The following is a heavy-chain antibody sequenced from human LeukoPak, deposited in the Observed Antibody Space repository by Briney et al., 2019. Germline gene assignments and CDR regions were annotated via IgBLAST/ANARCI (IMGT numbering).Heavy chain of an antibody. CDR3: LRWFDP. CDR1: GGSISSSSYY. J-gene: IGHJ5*02. CDR2: IYYSGTT. Sequence: SETLSLTCTVSGGSISSSSYYWGWIRQPPGKGLEWIGSIYYSGTTYYNPSLKSRVTLSVDTSKNQFSLQLTSVTAADTAVYFCLRWFDPWGQGTLVTVSS. V-gene: IGHV4-39*01.